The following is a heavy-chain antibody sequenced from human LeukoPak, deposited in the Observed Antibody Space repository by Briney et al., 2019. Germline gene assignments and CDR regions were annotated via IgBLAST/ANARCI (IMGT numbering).Heavy chain of an antibody. D-gene: IGHD3-10*01. CDR1: GGSISSGGYS. Sequence: SQTLSPTCAVSGGSISSGGYSWSWIRQPPGKGLEWVGYIYHSGSTNYNPCLKSRVTISVDRSKNQFSLKLSSVTAADTAVYYCARGGPITMVRGVIINQNWFDPWGQGTLVTVSS. CDR3: ARGGPITMVRGVIINQNWFDP. CDR2: IYHSGST. J-gene: IGHJ5*02. V-gene: IGHV4-30-2*01.